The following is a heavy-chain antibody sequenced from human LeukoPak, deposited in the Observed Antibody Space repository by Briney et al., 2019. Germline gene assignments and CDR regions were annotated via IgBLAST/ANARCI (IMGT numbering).Heavy chain of an antibody. CDR2: ISGSGGST. J-gene: IGHJ6*03. Sequence: GGSLRLSCAASGFTFSSYAMSWVRQAPGKGLEWVSAISGSGGSTYYADSVKGRFTISRDNSKNTLYLQMNSLRAEDTAVYYCAKSYSGYDWYYYMDVWGKGTTVTVSS. V-gene: IGHV3-23*01. CDR1: GFTFSSYA. CDR3: AKSYSGYDWYYYMDV. D-gene: IGHD5-12*01.